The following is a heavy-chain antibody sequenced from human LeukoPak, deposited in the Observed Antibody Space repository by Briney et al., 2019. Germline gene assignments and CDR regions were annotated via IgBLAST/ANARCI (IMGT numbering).Heavy chain of an antibody. CDR1: GFTFDDYA. Sequence: GGSLRLSCAASGFTFDDYAMHWVRQAPGKGLEWVSGISWNSGSIGYADSVKGRSTISRDNAKNSLYLQMNSLRAEDTALYYCAKDSTLYYYDSSGYLDYWGQGTLVTVSS. D-gene: IGHD3-22*01. V-gene: IGHV3-9*01. CDR3: AKDSTLYYYDSSGYLDY. CDR2: ISWNSGSI. J-gene: IGHJ4*02.